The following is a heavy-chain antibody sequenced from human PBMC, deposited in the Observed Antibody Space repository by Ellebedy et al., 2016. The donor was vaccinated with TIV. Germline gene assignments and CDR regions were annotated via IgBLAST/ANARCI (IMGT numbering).Heavy chain of an antibody. J-gene: IGHJ4*02. CDR3: AKAVVRGATYFDF. D-gene: IGHD3-10*01. V-gene: IGHV3-43*02. CDR2: VSGGGEST. CDR1: GFTFDDYA. Sequence: GESLKISCAAPGFTFDDYAMHWVRQAPGKGLEWVSLVSGGGESTYYADSVKGRFAISRDNSKNSLYLHMNSLRTDDTAFYYCAKAVVRGATYFDFWGQGTLVTVSS.